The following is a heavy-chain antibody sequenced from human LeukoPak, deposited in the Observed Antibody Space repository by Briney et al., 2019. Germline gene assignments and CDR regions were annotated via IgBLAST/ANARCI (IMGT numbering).Heavy chain of an antibody. CDR2: IYTSGST. CDR3: ARDQTYSYGFDH. Sequence: SEALSLTCLVCGGSLSSYYWSWIRQPAGKGLEGIGCIYTSGSTNYNPSLKSRVTMSVDTSKNQFSLKLSPVTAADPAVYYCARDQTYSYGFDHWGQGTLVTVSS. V-gene: IGHV4-4*07. D-gene: IGHD5-18*01. J-gene: IGHJ4*02. CDR1: GGSLSSYY.